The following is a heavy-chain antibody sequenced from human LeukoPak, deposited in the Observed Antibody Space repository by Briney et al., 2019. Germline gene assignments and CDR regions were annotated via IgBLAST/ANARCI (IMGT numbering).Heavy chain of an antibody. Sequence: PGGSLRLSCAASGFTFSSYSMNWVRQAPGKGLEWVSSISGSSSYIYYADSVKGRFTISRDNAKNSLYLQMNSLRAEDTAVYYCARDDWDIVAVPAAMGDAFDIWGQGTMVTVSS. CDR2: ISGSSSYI. J-gene: IGHJ3*02. D-gene: IGHD2-2*01. V-gene: IGHV3-21*01. CDR1: GFTFSSYS. CDR3: ARDDWDIVAVPAAMGDAFDI.